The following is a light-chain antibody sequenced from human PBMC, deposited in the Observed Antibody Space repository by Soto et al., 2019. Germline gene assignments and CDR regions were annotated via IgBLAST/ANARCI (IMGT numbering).Light chain of an antibody. J-gene: IGLJ3*02. CDR1: NSNLGAGYD. Sequence: QSVLTQPPSVSGAPGQRVTISCTGNNSNLGAGYDVHWYQQLPGAAPKLVIFGNRNRPSGVPERFSGSKSGTSASLAITGLQAEDEADYYCCSYAGSRNWVFGGGTKLTVL. CDR2: GNR. CDR3: CSYAGSRNWV. V-gene: IGLV1-40*01.